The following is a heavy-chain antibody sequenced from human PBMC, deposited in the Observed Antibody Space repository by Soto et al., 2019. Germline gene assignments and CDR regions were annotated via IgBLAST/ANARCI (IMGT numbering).Heavy chain of an antibody. CDR1: GFIFSDYW. J-gene: IGHJ4*01. CDR2: IKQDGSEE. CDR3: ARDFALSRGTFDC. Sequence: GGSLRLSCAASGFIFSDYWMTWVRQAPGKGLEWVANIKQDGSEEYYVDSVKGRFTISRDNARNSLYLQMNSLRAEDTAVYYCARDFALSRGTFDCWGQGTLVTSPQ. V-gene: IGHV3-7*05. D-gene: IGHD3-16*01.